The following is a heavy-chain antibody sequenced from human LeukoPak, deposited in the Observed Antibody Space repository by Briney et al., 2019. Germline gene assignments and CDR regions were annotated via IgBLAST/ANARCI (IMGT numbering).Heavy chain of an antibody. CDR3: ARSPGPFDY. Sequence: PGGSLRLSCAASGFTLSNYAMSWVRQAPGKGLEWVAVISYDGSNKYYADSVKGRFTISRDNSKNTLYLQMNSLRAEDTAVYYCARSPGPFDYWGQGTLVTVSS. CDR1: GFTLSNYA. V-gene: IGHV3-30-3*01. D-gene: IGHD7-27*01. J-gene: IGHJ4*02. CDR2: ISYDGSNK.